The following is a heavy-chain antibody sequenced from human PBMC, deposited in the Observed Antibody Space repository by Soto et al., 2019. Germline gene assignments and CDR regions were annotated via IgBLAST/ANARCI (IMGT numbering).Heavy chain of an antibody. CDR3: ARDRDGGTYTYFDN. J-gene: IGHJ4*02. CDR1: GCIFSAFG. D-gene: IGHD1-26*01. Sequence: GGSLRLSCAASGCIFSAFGIHWVRQAPGKGLEWVAFLSHDGSNKYYADSVRGRFTISRDNSKNTVYLQMNSLRPDDTAVYYCARDRDGGTYTYFDNWGQGTRVTVSS. CDR2: LSHDGSNK. V-gene: IGHV3-30*03.